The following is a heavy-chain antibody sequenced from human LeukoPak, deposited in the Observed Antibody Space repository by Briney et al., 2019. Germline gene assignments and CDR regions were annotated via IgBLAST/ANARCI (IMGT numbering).Heavy chain of an antibody. Sequence: SETLSLTCAVYGGSFSGYYWSWIRQPPGKGLEWIGEINHSGSTNYNPSLKSRVTISVDTSKNQFSLKLSSVTAADTAVYYCARTAWFGKFPIWGQGTMVTVSS. D-gene: IGHD3-10*01. CDR2: INHSGST. CDR1: GGSFSGYY. J-gene: IGHJ3*02. CDR3: ARTAWFGKFPI. V-gene: IGHV4-34*01.